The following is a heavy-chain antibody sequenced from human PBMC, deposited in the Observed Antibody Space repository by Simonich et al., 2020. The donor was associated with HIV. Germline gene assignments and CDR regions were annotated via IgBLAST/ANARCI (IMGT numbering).Heavy chain of an antibody. Sequence: QVQLQQWGAGLLKPSETLSLTCAVYGGSFSGYYWSWIRQPPGKGLEWIGENNHRGSTNSNPSLKSRVTISVETSKNQFSLKLSSVTASDTAVYYCARRHPTTVTTPYFDYWGQGTLVTVSS. CDR1: GGSFSGYY. CDR2: NNHRGST. J-gene: IGHJ4*02. V-gene: IGHV4-34*01. D-gene: IGHD4-17*01. CDR3: ARRHPTTVTTPYFDY.